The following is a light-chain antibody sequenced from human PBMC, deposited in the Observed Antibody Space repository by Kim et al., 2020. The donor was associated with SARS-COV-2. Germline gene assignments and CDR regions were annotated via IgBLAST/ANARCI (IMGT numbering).Light chain of an antibody. CDR2: GAS. Sequence: VSPGQRGALSCKASESISTYLAWYQHKPGQAPRLLIYGASTRAAETPARFSGSGSGTEFTLTVTNMQPEDFAIYYCQQYRDWPVTFGGGTTVEIK. V-gene: IGKV3-15*01. CDR1: ESISTY. J-gene: IGKJ4*01. CDR3: QQYRDWPVT.